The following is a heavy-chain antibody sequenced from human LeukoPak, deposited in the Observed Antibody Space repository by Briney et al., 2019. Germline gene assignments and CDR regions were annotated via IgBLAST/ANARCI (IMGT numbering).Heavy chain of an antibody. CDR1: GYTFINYY. Sequence: ASVKVSCKAFGYTFINYYIHWVRKTPGQGLEWMGISDPSGDSTGYALKFQGRVTMTRDTSTNTVYMELSSLRSDDTAIYYCARGEGLQMIVVPFDIWGQGTMVTVSS. CDR2: SDPSGDST. J-gene: IGHJ3*02. V-gene: IGHV1-46*01. D-gene: IGHD3-22*01. CDR3: ARGEGLQMIVVPFDI.